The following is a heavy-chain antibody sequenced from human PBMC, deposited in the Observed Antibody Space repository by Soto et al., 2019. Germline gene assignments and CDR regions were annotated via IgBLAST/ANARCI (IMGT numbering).Heavy chain of an antibody. CDR2: MNPNSGNT. Sequence: ASVKVSCKASGYTFTSYDINWVRQATGQGLEWMGWMNPNSGNTGYAQKFQGRVTMTRNTSISTAYMELSSLRSEDTAVYYCARTIAAADYYYMDVWGKGTTVTVSS. V-gene: IGHV1-8*01. CDR3: ARTIAAADYYYMDV. D-gene: IGHD6-6*01. CDR1: GYTFTSYD. J-gene: IGHJ6*03.